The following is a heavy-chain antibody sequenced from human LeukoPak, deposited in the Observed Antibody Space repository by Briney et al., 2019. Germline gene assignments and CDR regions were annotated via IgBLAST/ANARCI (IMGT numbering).Heavy chain of an antibody. CDR3: ARLYYYDSSGYFFDY. J-gene: IGHJ4*02. CDR1: GFTFIIYN. D-gene: IGHD3-22*01. V-gene: IGHV3-48*01. Sequence: GGSLRLSCTASGFTFIIYNMNWVRQAPGKGPEWVSYISSSGTTIYYADSVKGRFTISRDNAKNSLYLQMNSLKASDTAMYYCARLYYYDSSGYFFDYWGQGTLVTVSS. CDR2: ISSSGTTI.